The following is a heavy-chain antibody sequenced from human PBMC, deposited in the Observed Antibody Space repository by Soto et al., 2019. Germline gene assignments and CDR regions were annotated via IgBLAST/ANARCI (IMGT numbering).Heavy chain of an antibody. J-gene: IGHJ6*02. D-gene: IGHD1-26*01. CDR3: AIHGLGGSYSSDYYYYGMDV. V-gene: IGHV4-39*01. CDR2: IYYSGST. Sequence: SETLSLTCTVAGGSISSSSYYWGWIRQPQGKGLEWIGSIYYSGSTYYNPSIKSRVTISVDTSKNQFSLKLSSVTAADTAVYYCAIHGLGGSYSSDYYYYGMDVWGQGTTVTVS. CDR1: GGSISSSSYY.